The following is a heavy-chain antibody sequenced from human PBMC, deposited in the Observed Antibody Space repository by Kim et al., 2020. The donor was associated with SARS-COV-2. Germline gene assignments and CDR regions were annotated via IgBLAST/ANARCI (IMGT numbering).Heavy chain of an antibody. D-gene: IGHD3-16*01. J-gene: IGHJ4*02. V-gene: IGHV4-34*01. Sequence: SLKRRVTISVDTTKNQFSLKLSSMTAADTAVYYCARDRIMITFGGRNFDYWGQGTLVTVSS. CDR3: ARDRIMITFGGRNFDY.